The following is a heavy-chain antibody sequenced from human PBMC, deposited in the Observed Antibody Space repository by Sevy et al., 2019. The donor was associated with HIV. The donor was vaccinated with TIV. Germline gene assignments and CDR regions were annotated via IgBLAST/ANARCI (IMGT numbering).Heavy chain of an antibody. D-gene: IGHD3-22*01. Sequence: GGSLRLSCAASGFTVSSTYMSWLRQAPGKGLEWVSIIYSGDSTFYRDSVKGRFTISRDTSKNTLFLQMNTLRAEDTAVYYCARLSEYYYDSSGYYTTGTAFHLWGQGTMVTVSS. CDR3: ARLSEYYYDSSGYYTTGTAFHL. CDR2: IYSGDST. V-gene: IGHV3-53*01. J-gene: IGHJ3*01. CDR1: GFTVSSTY.